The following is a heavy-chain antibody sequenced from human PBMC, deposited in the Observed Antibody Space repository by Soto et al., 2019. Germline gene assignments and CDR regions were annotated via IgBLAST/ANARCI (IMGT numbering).Heavy chain of an antibody. J-gene: IGHJ4*02. CDR2: IYYSGST. V-gene: IGHV4-59*01. CDR3: ARDRNWNDGVYFDY. D-gene: IGHD1-1*01. Sequence: PSETLSLTCTVSGGSISSNYWSWIRQPPGKGLEWIGYIYYSGSTNYNPSLKSRVTISVDTSKNQFSLKLSSVTAADTAVYYCARDRNWNDGVYFDYWGQGTLVPVSS. CDR1: GGSISSNY.